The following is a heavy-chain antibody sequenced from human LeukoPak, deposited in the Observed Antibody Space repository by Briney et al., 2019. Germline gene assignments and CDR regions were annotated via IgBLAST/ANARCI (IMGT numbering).Heavy chain of an antibody. CDR3: ARGNDILTGYPTLDY. CDR1: GGSISSGGHS. Sequence: SQTLSLTCAVSGGSISSGGHSWSWIRQPPGKGLEWIGYIYHSGSTYYNPSLKSRVTISVDRSKNQFSLKLSSVTAADTAVYYCARGNDILTGYPTLDYWGQGTLVTVSS. CDR2: IYHSGST. V-gene: IGHV4-30-2*01. J-gene: IGHJ4*02. D-gene: IGHD3-9*01.